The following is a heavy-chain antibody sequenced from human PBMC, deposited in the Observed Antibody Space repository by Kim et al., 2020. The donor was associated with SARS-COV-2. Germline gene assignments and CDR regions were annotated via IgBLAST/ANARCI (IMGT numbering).Heavy chain of an antibody. CDR3: ASSGPTVAGTSTYYYGMDV. D-gene: IGHD6-19*01. J-gene: IGHJ6*02. Sequence: GRFTISRDNAKNSLYLQMNSLRDEDTAVYYCASSGPTVAGTSTYYYGMDVWGQGTTVTVSS. V-gene: IGHV3-48*02.